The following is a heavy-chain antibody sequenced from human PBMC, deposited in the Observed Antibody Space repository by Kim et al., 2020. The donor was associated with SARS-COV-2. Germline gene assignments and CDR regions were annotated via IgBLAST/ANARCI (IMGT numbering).Heavy chain of an antibody. Sequence: SETLSLTCTVSGGSISSYYWSWIRQPPGKGLEWIGYIYYSGSTNYNPSLKSRVTISVDTSKNQFSLKLSSVTAADTAVYYCARILRAYGGNRRPFYGMDVWGQGTTVTVSS. J-gene: IGHJ6*02. CDR2: IYYSGST. D-gene: IGHD2-15*01. CDR3: ARILRAYGGNRRPFYGMDV. CDR1: GGSISSYY. V-gene: IGHV4-59*01.